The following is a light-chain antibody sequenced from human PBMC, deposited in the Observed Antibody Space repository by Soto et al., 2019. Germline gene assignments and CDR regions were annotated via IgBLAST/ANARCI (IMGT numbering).Light chain of an antibody. CDR1: SSDVGGYNY. CDR2: DVS. CDR3: SSYTSSSTDYV. V-gene: IGLV2-14*01. J-gene: IGLJ1*01. Sequence: QSLLTQPASVYGSPGQSITISCNGTSSDVGGYNYVSWYQQHPGKAPKLMIYDVSNRPPGVSNRFSGSKSGNTASLTISGLQAEDEADYYCSSYTSSSTDYVFGTGTKVTVL.